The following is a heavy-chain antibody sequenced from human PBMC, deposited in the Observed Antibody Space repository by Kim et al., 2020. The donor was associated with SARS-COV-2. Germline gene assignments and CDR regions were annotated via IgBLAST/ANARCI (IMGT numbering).Heavy chain of an antibody. CDR3: ARYGDYGVDV. D-gene: IGHD2-8*01. CDR1: GFTFSTYD. J-gene: IGHJ6*02. Sequence: GGSLRLSCAASGFTFSTYDMLWVRQAAGKGLEWVSAIGIVGDTYYPGSVKGRFTASRENAKNSLYLQMNSLRAGDTAVYYCARYGDYGVDVWGQGTTGTV. CDR2: IGIVGDT. V-gene: IGHV3-13*01.